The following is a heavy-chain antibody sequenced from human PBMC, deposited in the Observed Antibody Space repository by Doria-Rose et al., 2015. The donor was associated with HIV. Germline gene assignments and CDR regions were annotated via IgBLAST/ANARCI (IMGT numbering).Heavy chain of an antibody. CDR2: ITGNGVRT. CDR1: GFIFDSYA. V-gene: IGHV3-23*01. D-gene: IGHD6-13*01. CDR3: AKRIAAATHWYFDL. J-gene: IGHJ2*01. Sequence: SGFIFDSYAMTWVRQAPGKGLDWVSSITGNGVRTYHADSVKGRFAISRDNSKNTLYLQMSSLRAEDTAVYFCAKRIAAATHWYFDLWGRGTLVTVSS.